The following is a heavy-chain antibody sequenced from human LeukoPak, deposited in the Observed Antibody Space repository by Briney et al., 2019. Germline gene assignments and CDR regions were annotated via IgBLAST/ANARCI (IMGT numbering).Heavy chain of an antibody. V-gene: IGHV1-2*02. Sequence: ASVKVSCKASGYTFTGYYMHWVRQAPGQGLEWMGWINPNSGGTNYAQKFQGRVTMTRDTSISTAYMELSRLRSDDTAVYYCARDPGYSGYDYYFDYWGQGTLVIVSS. CDR1: GYTFTGYY. D-gene: IGHD5-12*01. CDR3: ARDPGYSGYDYYFDY. CDR2: INPNSGGT. J-gene: IGHJ4*02.